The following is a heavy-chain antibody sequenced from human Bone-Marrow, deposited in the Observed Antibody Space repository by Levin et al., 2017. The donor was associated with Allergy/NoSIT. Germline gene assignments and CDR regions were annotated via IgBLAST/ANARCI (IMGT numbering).Heavy chain of an antibody. J-gene: IGHJ4*02. V-gene: IGHV4-59*01. D-gene: IGHD1-26*01. CDR3: ARESYGIDS. Sequence: SQTLSLTCTVSGGSISGSYWSWIRQPPGKGLEWIGYMYYTGSTDYNPSLKSRVTISLDTSKNQFSLKLRSVTAADTAVYYCARESYGIDSWGQGILATVSS. CDR1: GGSISGSY. CDR2: MYYTGST.